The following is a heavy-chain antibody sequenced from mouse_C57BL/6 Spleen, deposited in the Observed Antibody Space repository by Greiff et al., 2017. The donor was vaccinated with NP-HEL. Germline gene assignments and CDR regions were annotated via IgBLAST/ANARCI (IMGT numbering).Heavy chain of an antibody. Sequence: EVQLQQSGPELVKPGASVKISCKASGYSFTGYYMNWVKQSPEKSLEWIGEINPSTGGTTYNQKFKAKATLTVDKSSSTAYMQLKSLTSEDSAVYYCARYYGGRYYFDYWGQGTTLTVSS. CDR1: GYSFTGYY. V-gene: IGHV1-42*01. CDR3: ARYYGGRYYFDY. D-gene: IGHD1-1*01. CDR2: INPSTGGT. J-gene: IGHJ2*01.